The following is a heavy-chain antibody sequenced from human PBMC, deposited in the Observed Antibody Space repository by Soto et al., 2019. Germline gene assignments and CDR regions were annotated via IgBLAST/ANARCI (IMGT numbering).Heavy chain of an antibody. CDR3: ARGTPSPLIVRSSRGPWFDP. CDR1: GGSISSYY. J-gene: IGHJ5*02. Sequence: PSETLSLTYTVSGGSISSYYWSWIRPPPGKGLEWIGYMYYGGRTNYNPSLKSRVTISVDTSKMQVSLKLSSVTAADTAVYFCARGTPSPLIVRSSRGPWFDPWGQGTLVTVFS. V-gene: IGHV4-59*08. D-gene: IGHD2-15*01. CDR2: MYYGGRT.